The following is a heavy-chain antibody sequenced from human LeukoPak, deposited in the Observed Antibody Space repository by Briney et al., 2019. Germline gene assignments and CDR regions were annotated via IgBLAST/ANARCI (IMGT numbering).Heavy chain of an antibody. Sequence: PSQTLSLTCTVSGGSITSGGYYWSWIRQHPGKGLECIGYISYSGTTYSNPSLRSRLTLSVDTFKSQFSLKLSSVTAADTALYFCARETGSASAFDFWGQGTMVTVSS. V-gene: IGHV4-31*03. CDR2: ISYSGTT. CDR1: GGSITSGGYY. J-gene: IGHJ3*01. D-gene: IGHD6-19*01. CDR3: ARETGSASAFDF.